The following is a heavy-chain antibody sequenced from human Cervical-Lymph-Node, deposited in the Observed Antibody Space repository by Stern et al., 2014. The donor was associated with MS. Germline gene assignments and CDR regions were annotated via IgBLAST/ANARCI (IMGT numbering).Heavy chain of an antibody. CDR1: GFTFNSDG. CDR3: ARDTLYYGLDV. V-gene: IGHV3-21*01. Sequence: EDQLVESGGGLVKPGGSLTLSCVASGFTFNSDGMTWVRQAPGKGLEWISSISSTSNSMQYAESARGRFTVSRDTAKKALFLEMNSLRAQDTASYYCARDTLYYGLDVLGQGTTVTVSS. J-gene: IGHJ6*02. CDR2: ISSTSNSM.